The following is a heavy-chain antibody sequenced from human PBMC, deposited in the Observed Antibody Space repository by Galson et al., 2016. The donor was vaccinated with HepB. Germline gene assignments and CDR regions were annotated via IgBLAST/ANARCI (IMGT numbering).Heavy chain of an antibody. Sequence: QSGAEVKKPGESLKISCKGSGYSFTSYWIGWVRQMPGKGLEWMGIIYPGDSDTKYSPSFQGQVTISADKSISTAYLQWSSLKASDTAMYYCARGDGSGVGLLWFRELLPDAFDIWGQGTMVTVSS. V-gene: IGHV5-51*01. CDR3: ARGDGSGVGLLWFRELLPDAFDI. CDR1: GYSFTSYW. J-gene: IGHJ3*02. D-gene: IGHD3-10*01. CDR2: IYPGDSDT.